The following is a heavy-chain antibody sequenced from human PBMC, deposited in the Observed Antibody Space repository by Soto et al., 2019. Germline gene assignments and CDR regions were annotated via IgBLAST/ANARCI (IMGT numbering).Heavy chain of an antibody. CDR3: AREPIAAAGTEDYYYGMDV. CDR1: GGTFSSYA. CDR2: IIPIFGTA. Sequence: GPQVKVSCKASGGTFSSYAISWVRQAPGQGLEWMGGIIPIFGTANYAQKFQGRVTITADKSTSTAYMELSSLRSEDTAVYYCAREPIAAAGTEDYYYGMDVWGQGTTVTVSS. J-gene: IGHJ6*02. V-gene: IGHV1-69*06. D-gene: IGHD6-13*01.